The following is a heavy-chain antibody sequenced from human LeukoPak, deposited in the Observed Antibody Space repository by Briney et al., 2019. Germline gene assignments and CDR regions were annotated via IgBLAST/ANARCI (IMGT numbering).Heavy chain of an antibody. Sequence: QPGGSLRLSCAASGFTFSSYAMHWVRQAPGKGLEWVAVISYDGSNKYYADSVKGRFTISRDNSKNTLYLQMNSLRAEDTAVYYCARDFGYCSGGSCYSVGYWGQGTLVTVSS. CDR2: ISYDGSNK. J-gene: IGHJ4*02. D-gene: IGHD2-15*01. V-gene: IGHV3-30-3*01. CDR3: ARDFGYCSGGSCYSVGY. CDR1: GFTFSSYA.